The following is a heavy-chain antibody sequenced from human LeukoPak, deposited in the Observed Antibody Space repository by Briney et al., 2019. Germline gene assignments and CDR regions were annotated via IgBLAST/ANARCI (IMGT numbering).Heavy chain of an antibody. V-gene: IGHV4-34*01. J-gene: IGHJ4*02. CDR2: INHSGST. CDR3: AASIAVAGNTVFDY. CDR1: GGSFSGYY. Sequence: SETESLTCAVYGGSFSGYYWSWIRQPPGKGLEWIGEINHSGSTNYNPSLKSRVTISVDTSKNQFSLKLSSVTAADTAVYYCAASIAVAGNTVFDYWGQGSLVSFSS. D-gene: IGHD6-19*01.